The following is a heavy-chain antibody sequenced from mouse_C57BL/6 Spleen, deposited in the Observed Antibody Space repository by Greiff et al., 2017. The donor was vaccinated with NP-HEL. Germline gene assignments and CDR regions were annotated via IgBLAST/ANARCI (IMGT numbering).Heavy chain of an antibody. Sequence: QVQLQQPGAELVMPGASVKLSCKASGYTFTSYWMHWVKQRPGQGLEWIGEIDPSDSYTNYNQKFKGKSTLTVDKSSSTAYMQLSSLTSEDSAVYYCARSYYGNYFYAMDYWGQGTSVTVSS. CDR2: IDPSDSYT. V-gene: IGHV1-69*01. CDR3: ARSYYGNYFYAMDY. J-gene: IGHJ4*01. CDR1: GYTFTSYW. D-gene: IGHD2-1*01.